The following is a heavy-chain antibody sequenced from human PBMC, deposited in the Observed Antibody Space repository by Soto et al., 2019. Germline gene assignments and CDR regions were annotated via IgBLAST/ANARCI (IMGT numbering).Heavy chain of an antibody. CDR1: GFIFSNYG. D-gene: IGHD2-15*01. CDR3: AKRGGVVGGSEHPFFEY. Sequence: QVQLVESGGGVVQPGKSLRLSCAASGFIFSNYGMHWVRQAPGKGLEWVALISFDGKNRNYADSVKGRFTISRDNPKNALYLEMISLRPEDPAFDYCAKRGGVVGGSEHPFFEYWGQGTLVTVSS. J-gene: IGHJ4*02. CDR2: ISFDGKNR. V-gene: IGHV3-30*18.